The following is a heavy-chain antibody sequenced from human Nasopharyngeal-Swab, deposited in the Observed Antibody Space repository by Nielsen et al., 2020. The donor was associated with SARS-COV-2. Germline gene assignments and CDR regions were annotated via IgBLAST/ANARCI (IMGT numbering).Heavy chain of an antibody. Sequence: GESLKISCAASGFTFSSYEMNWVRQAPGKGLEWVSYISSSGSTIYYADSVKGRFTISRDNAKNSLYLQMNSLRAEDTAVYCCARDQLRSSGYYTLGAFDIWGQGTMVTVSS. J-gene: IGHJ3*02. CDR3: ARDQLRSSGYYTLGAFDI. CDR2: ISSSGSTI. CDR1: GFTFSSYE. V-gene: IGHV3-48*03. D-gene: IGHD3-22*01.